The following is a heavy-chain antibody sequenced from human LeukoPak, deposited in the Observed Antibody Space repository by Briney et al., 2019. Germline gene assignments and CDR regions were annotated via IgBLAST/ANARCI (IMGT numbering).Heavy chain of an antibody. CDR1: GFTVSSNY. Sequence: EGSLRLSCAASGFTVSSNYMSWVRQAPGKGLEWVSAISGSGGSTYYADSVKGRFTISRDNSKNTLYLQMNSLRAEDTAVYYCATGGRYYYDSSGFLPGWGQGTLVTVSS. J-gene: IGHJ4*02. CDR3: ATGGRYYYDSSGFLPG. V-gene: IGHV3-23*01. D-gene: IGHD3-22*01. CDR2: ISGSGGST.